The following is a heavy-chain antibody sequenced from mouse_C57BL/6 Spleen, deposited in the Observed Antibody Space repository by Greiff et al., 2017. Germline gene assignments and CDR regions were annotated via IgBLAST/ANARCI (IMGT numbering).Heavy chain of an antibody. Sequence: EVQLQQSGPELVKPGASVKISCKASGYTFTDYYMNWVKQSHGKSLEWIGDINPNNGGTSYNQKFKGKATLTVDKSSSTAYMELRSLTSEDSAVYYCARLRYYGSSYGFDYWGQGTTLTVSS. V-gene: IGHV1-26*01. J-gene: IGHJ2*01. CDR2: INPNNGGT. CDR1: GYTFTDYY. CDR3: ARLRYYGSSYGFDY. D-gene: IGHD1-1*01.